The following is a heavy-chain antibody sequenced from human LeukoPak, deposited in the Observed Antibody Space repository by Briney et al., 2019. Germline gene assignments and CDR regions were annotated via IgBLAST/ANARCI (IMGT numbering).Heavy chain of an antibody. CDR3: GRDRYGDYDIDY. CDR1: GFTFSSYS. J-gene: IGHJ4*02. V-gene: IGHV3-48*01. Sequence: PGGSLRLSCAASGFTFSSYSMNWVRQAPGKGLEWVSYISSSSRTIYYADSVRGRFTISRDNAKNSLYLQMNSLRAEDTAVYYCGRDRYGDYDIDYWGQGTLVTVSS. D-gene: IGHD4-17*01. CDR2: ISSSSRTI.